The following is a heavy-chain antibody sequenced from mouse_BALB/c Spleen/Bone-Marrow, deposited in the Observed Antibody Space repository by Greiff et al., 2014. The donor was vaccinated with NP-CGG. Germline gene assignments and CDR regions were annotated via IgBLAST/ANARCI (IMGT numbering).Heavy chain of an antibody. CDR2: IRNKANGYTT. CDR3: ARDYGNYVRFAY. J-gene: IGHJ3*01. CDR1: EFTFTDYY. Sequence: EVQVVESGGGLVQPGGSLRLSCATSEFTFTDYYMSWVRQPPGKALEWLGFIRNKANGYTTEYSASVKGRFTISRDNSQSILYLQMNTLRAEDSATYYCARDYGNYVRFAYWGQGTLVTVSA. V-gene: IGHV7-3*02. D-gene: IGHD2-1*01.